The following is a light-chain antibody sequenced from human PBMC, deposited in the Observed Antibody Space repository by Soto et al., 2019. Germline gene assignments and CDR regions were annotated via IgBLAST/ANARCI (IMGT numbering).Light chain of an antibody. CDR2: EVS. Sequence: QSALTQPASASGSPGQSITISCTGTSSDVGAYNYVSWYQQHPGKAPKLMIYEVSNRPSGVSNRFSGSKSGNTAALPISCRQHGDEADYYYCSSTGSSTPWVFGGGTKLTVL. CDR1: SSDVGAYNY. CDR3: CSSTGSSTPWV. J-gene: IGLJ3*02. V-gene: IGLV2-14*01.